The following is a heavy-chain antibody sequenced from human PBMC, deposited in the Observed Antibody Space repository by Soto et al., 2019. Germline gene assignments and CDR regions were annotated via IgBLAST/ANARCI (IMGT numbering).Heavy chain of an antibody. CDR3: ARTLYGDNVDY. CDR2: MNPNSGNT. J-gene: IGHJ4*02. D-gene: IGHD4-17*01. CDR1: GYTFTSYD. Sequence: QVQLVQSGAEVKKPGASVKVSCKASGYTFTSYDINWVRQATGQGLEGMGWMNPNSGNTGYAQKFQGRXTXTXXTSISTAYMELSSLRSEATAVYYCARTLYGDNVDYWGQGTLVTVSS. V-gene: IGHV1-8*01.